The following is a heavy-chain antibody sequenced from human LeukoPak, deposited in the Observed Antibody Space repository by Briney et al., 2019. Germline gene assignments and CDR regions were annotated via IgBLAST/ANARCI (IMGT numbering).Heavy chain of an antibody. Sequence: GALRLSCLASGIPLSSFWVTWVRPAPGEGLGGVANIKQDGSKKSYVDSVKGRFTISRDNAKNSLYLQMNSLRAEDTAIYYCTRVGYIDEGIDYWGQGTLVTVSS. CDR1: GIPLSSFW. CDR3: TRVGYIDEGIDY. J-gene: IGHJ4*02. CDR2: IKQDGSKK. D-gene: IGHD5-24*01. V-gene: IGHV3-7*04.